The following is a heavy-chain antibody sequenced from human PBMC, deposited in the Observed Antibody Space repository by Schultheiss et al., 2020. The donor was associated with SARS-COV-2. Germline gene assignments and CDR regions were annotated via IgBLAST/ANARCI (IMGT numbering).Heavy chain of an antibody. CDR3: ARDRAGGLMVYARGIFDY. CDR2: ISAYNGNT. CDR1: GYTFTSYG. Sequence: ASVKVSCKASGYTFTSYGISWVRQATGQGLEWMGWISAYNGNTNYAQKLQGRVTMTTDTSTSTVHMALSSLTSEDTAVYYCARDRAGGLMVYARGIFDYWGQGTLVTVSS. J-gene: IGHJ4*02. V-gene: IGHV1-18*01. D-gene: IGHD2-8*01.